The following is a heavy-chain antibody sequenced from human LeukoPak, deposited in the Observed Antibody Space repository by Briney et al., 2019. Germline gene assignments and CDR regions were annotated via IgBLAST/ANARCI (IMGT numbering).Heavy chain of an antibody. CDR3: ARDKYFGITMVRGDFDY. Sequence: GESLRLSCAASGFTFSNYAMSWVRQTPRKGLDWVSVISSSGDTTHYADSVNGRITISRDNAKNSLYLQMNSLRAEDTAVYYCARDKYFGITMVRGDFDYWGQGTLVTVSS. V-gene: IGHV3-23*01. CDR2: ISSSGDTT. CDR1: GFTFSNYA. D-gene: IGHD3-10*01. J-gene: IGHJ4*02.